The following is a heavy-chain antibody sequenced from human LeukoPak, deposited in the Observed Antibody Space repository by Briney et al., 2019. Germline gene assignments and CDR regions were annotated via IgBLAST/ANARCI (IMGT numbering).Heavy chain of an antibody. CDR2: IYYSGNT. D-gene: IGHD3-16*01. Sequence: SETLSLTCTMSGDSINRNGYYWGWIRQPPGKGLEWIGAIYYSGNTYSNPSLKSRVTISVDTSKNQFFLQLSSVTAADTAVYYCARAWGSDYFYYGMDVWGQGTTVIVSS. CDR1: GDSINRNGYY. J-gene: IGHJ6*02. CDR3: ARAWGSDYFYYGMDV. V-gene: IGHV4-39*07.